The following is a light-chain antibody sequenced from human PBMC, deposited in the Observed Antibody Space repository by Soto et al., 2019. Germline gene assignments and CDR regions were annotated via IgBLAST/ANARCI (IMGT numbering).Light chain of an antibody. V-gene: IGLV2-14*01. CDR3: CTYKSSSIDYV. Sequence: QSALTQPASVSGSPGQTITIPYTGTTSDVGGYNYLTWSQPHPGKAPNLMIYELGKRTSGVSNPFPGTKSGNTASLTTSALKGEDDGDYSCCTYKSSSIDYVFGTGTKLTV. J-gene: IGLJ1*01. CDR1: TSDVGGYNY. CDR2: ELG.